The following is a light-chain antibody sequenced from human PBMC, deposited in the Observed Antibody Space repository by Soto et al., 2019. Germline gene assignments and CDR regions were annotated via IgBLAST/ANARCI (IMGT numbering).Light chain of an antibody. V-gene: IGLV2-14*01. CDR3: SSYTSSSTYV. Sequence: QSVLTRPASVAGSLGQSITISCTGTSSDVGGYNYVSWYQQLPGKAPRLMIYEVSNRPSGVSNRFSGSKSGNTASLTISGLQAEDEADYYCSSYTSSSTYVFGTGTKVTVL. J-gene: IGLJ1*01. CDR2: EVS. CDR1: SSDVGGYNY.